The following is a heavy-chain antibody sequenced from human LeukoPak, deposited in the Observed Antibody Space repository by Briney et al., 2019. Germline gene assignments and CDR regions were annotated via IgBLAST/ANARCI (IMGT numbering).Heavy chain of an antibody. V-gene: IGHV4-39*01. D-gene: IGHD6-13*01. CDR1: GGSISSSTHY. J-gene: IGHJ4*02. CDR2: IYYSGST. CDR3: ARHSRGPAAGPAFDY. Sequence: PSETLSLTCTVSGGSISSSTHYWGWIRQPPGKGLEWIGSIYYSGSTYYNPSLKGRVMISVDTSKNQFSLSSVTAADTAVYYCARHSRGPAAGPAFDYWGQGTLVTVSS.